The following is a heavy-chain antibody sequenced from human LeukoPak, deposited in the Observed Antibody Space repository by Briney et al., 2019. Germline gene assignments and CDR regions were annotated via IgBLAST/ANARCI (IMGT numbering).Heavy chain of an antibody. Sequence: ASVKVSCKTSGGTFSSYAISWVRQAPGQRLEWMGGIIPIFGRANYAQKFQGRVTITADESTSTAYMELSSLRSEDTAVYYCARGQEADNDFWSGLNPWGQGTLVTVSS. CDR3: ARGQEADNDFWSGLNP. J-gene: IGHJ5*02. CDR1: GGTFSSYA. V-gene: IGHV1-69*13. CDR2: IIPIFGRA. D-gene: IGHD3-3*01.